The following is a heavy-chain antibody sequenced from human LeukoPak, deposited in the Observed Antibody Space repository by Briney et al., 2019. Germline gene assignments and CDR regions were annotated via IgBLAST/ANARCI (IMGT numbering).Heavy chain of an antibody. CDR3: ARGLLRGIYPEYYYYGMDV. CDR2: IYYSGST. Sequence: SETLSLTCTVSGGSISSGDYYWSWIRQPPGKGLEWIGYIYYSGSTYYNPSLKSRVTMSVDTSKNQFSLKLSSVAAADTAVYYCARGLLRGIYPEYYYYGMDVWGQGTTVTVSS. D-gene: IGHD2-15*01. V-gene: IGHV4-30-4*01. J-gene: IGHJ6*02. CDR1: GGSISSGDYY.